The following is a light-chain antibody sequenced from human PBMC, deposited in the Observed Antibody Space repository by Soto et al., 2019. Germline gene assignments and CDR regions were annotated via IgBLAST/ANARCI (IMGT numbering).Light chain of an antibody. CDR2: DVS. CDR3: QHTTDFT. V-gene: IGKV1-5*01. Sequence: DIQMTQSPSTLAASVGDSVAMTYRSSSKWLAWYQKKPGKAPKLLIYDVSNLERGVPPRFSGSTSGAESTLTITGLQPDDLGTYYCQHTTDFTFGQGTKVVIK. CDR1: SSSKW. J-gene: IGKJ2*01.